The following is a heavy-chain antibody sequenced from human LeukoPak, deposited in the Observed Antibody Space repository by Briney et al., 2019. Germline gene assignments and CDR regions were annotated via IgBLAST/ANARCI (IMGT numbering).Heavy chain of an antibody. V-gene: IGHV3-38-3*01. Sequence: GGSLRLSCAASGFTVSSNEMSWVRQAPGKGLEWVSSISGGSTYSADSTKGRFTISRDNSKNTLHPQMNSLRAEDTAVYYCARVARGIAVWTFDYWGQGTLVTVSS. CDR3: ARVARGIAVWTFDY. J-gene: IGHJ4*02. CDR1: GFTVSSNE. D-gene: IGHD6-19*01. CDR2: ISGGST.